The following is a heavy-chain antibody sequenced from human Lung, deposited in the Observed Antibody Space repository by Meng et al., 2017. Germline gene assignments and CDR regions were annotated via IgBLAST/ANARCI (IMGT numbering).Heavy chain of an antibody. CDR2: LGAHDGDT. CDR1: DYTFTGYG. D-gene: IGHD4/OR15-4a*01. V-gene: IGHV1-18*01. CDR3: KSYANSDYFDY. Sequence: QVQPVQAGPEVKKPGASVKVSCKASDYTFTGYGVSWVRQAPGQGLEWMAWLGAHDGDTSHAPKFQGRVTVSADRPTATAYMELTSLTSDDTAIYYCKSYANSDYFDYWGQGTLVTVSS. J-gene: IGHJ4*02.